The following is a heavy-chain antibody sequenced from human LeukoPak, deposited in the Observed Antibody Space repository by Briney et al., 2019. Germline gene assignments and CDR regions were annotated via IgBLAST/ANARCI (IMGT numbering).Heavy chain of an antibody. J-gene: IGHJ4*02. Sequence: ASVKVSCRASGYTFTIYAIIWVRPAPGQGLERMGWISAYNGNTNYAQKLQGRVTMTTDTSTSTAYMELRSLRSDDTAVYYCARETSYYDSSGSLVYSGQGTLVTVSS. CDR3: ARETSYYDSSGSLVY. CDR1: GYTFTIYA. CDR2: ISAYNGNT. V-gene: IGHV1-18*01. D-gene: IGHD3-22*01.